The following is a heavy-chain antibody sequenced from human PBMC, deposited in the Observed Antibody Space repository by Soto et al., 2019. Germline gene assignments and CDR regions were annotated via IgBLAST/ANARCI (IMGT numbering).Heavy chain of an antibody. CDR3: ARGGVLDTAMVNGASSYYYYGMDV. D-gene: IGHD5-18*01. CDR2: MNPNSGNT. V-gene: IGHV1-8*01. Sequence: ASVKVSCKASGYTFTSYDINWVRQATGQGLEWMGWMNPNSGNTGYAQKFQGRVTMTRNTSISTAYMELSSLRSEDTAVYYCARGGVLDTAMVNGASSYYYYGMDVWGQGTTVTVSS. CDR1: GYTFTSYD. J-gene: IGHJ6*02.